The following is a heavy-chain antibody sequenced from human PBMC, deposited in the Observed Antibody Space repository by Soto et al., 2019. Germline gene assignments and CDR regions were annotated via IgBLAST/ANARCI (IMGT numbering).Heavy chain of an antibody. Sequence: ASVKVSCKASGYTFTSYGISWVRQAPGQGLEWMGWISAYNGNTNYAQKLQGRVTMTTDTSTSTAYMELRSLRSDDTAVYYCARTYYYDSSGYYGPYGMDVWGQGTTVTV. CDR2: ISAYNGNT. V-gene: IGHV1-18*01. CDR1: GYTFTSYG. D-gene: IGHD3-22*01. CDR3: ARTYYYDSSGYYGPYGMDV. J-gene: IGHJ6*02.